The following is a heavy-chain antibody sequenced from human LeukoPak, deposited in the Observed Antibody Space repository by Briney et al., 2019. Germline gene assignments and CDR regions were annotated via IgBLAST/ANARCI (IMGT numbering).Heavy chain of an antibody. D-gene: IGHD3-10*01. CDR3: ARDCLNGDGAFDI. Sequence: GGSLRLSCAASGFTFSSYWMSWVRQAPGKGLEWVANIKQDGSEKYYVDSVKGQFTISRDNAKNSLYLQMNSLRAEDTAVYYCARDCLNGDGAFDIWGQGTMVTVSS. CDR1: GFTFSSYW. J-gene: IGHJ3*02. CDR2: IKQDGSEK. V-gene: IGHV3-7*01.